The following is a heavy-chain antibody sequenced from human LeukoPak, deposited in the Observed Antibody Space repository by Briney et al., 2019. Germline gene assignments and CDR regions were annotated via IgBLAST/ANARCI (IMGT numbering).Heavy chain of an antibody. D-gene: IGHD3-3*01. V-gene: IGHV1-8*01. CDR2: MNPNSGNT. CDR1: GYTFTSYD. CDR3: AKRIDFWSGYCFDY. J-gene: IGHJ4*02. Sequence: ASVNVSCKASGYTFTSYDINWVRQATGQGLEWMGWMNPNSGNTGYAQKFQGRVTMTRNTSISTAYMELSSLRSEDTAVYYCAKRIDFWSGYCFDYWGQGTLVTVSS.